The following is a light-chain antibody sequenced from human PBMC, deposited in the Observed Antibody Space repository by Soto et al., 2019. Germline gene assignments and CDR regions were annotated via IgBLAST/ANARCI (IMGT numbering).Light chain of an antibody. CDR2: SNN. CDR1: SSNIGAGYD. CDR3: HSFDSSLSGWV. J-gene: IGLJ3*02. V-gene: IGLV1-40*01. Sequence: QSVLTQPPSVSGAPGQRVTISCTGSSSNIGAGYDVHWYQQLPGTAPKLLIYSNNNRPSGVPDRFSGSKSGTSASLAITGLQAEDEADYYCHSFDSSLSGWVFGRGTKLTVL.